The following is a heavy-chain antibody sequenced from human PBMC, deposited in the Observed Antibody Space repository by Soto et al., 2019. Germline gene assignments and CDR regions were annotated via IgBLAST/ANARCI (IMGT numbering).Heavy chain of an antibody. CDR3: ARFSTMVRGNLRHAFDI. Sequence: PSETLSRTGSVSCVSIIISSFCSWVRQPPGKGLEWIGEIYHSGSTNYNPSLKSRVTISVDKSKNQFSLKLSSVTAADTAVYYCARFSTMVRGNLRHAFDIWGQGTMVTVSS. CDR2: IYHSGST. CDR1: CVSIIISSF. J-gene: IGHJ3*02. D-gene: IGHD3-10*01. V-gene: IGHV4-4*02.